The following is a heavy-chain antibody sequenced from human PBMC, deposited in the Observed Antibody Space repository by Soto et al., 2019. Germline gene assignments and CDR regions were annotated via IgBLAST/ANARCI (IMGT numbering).Heavy chain of an antibody. CDR3: AKDRGSYYFDY. D-gene: IGHD1-26*01. V-gene: IGHV3-9*01. CDR2: ISWKSGSL. CDR1: GFTFDDYA. J-gene: IGHJ4*02. Sequence: DVQLVESGGGLVQPGRSLRLSCAASGFTFDDYAMHWVRQAPGKGLEWVSGISWKSGSLGYADSVKGRFSISRDNAKNSLYLQMNSLRAEDTALYYCAKDRGSYYFDYWGQGTLVTVSS.